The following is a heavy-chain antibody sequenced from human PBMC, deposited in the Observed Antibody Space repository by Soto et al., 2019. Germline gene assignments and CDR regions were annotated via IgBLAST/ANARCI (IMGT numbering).Heavy chain of an antibody. D-gene: IGHD5-18*01. CDR3: VKGDLDTAVVNSPDAFDF. J-gene: IGHJ3*01. CDR2: ISYDGNNK. Sequence: GGPLRLSCEASCFIFSDFGMHWVRQAPGKGLEWVAVISYDGNNKYYAQSVKGRFTISRDNSKNTLFLNMDSLRPEDTAVYHCVKGDLDTAVVNSPDAFDFWGPGTMVTVSS. V-gene: IGHV3-30*18. CDR1: CFIFSDFG.